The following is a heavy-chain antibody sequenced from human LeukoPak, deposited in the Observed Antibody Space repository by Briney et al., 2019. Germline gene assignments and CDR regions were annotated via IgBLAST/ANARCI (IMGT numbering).Heavy chain of an antibody. J-gene: IGHJ3*02. CDR2: IKPDGSEK. CDR1: GFTFSSYW. D-gene: IGHD3-10*01. V-gene: IGHV3-7*03. Sequence: PGGSLRLSCVASGFTFSSYWMSWVRQAPGKGLEWVANIKPDGSEKHYVDSVKGRLTIARDNAKNSLFLQMNSLRAEDTAVYYCARGDYYGSGSYYHDAFDIWGQGTMVTVSS. CDR3: ARGDYYGSGSYYHDAFDI.